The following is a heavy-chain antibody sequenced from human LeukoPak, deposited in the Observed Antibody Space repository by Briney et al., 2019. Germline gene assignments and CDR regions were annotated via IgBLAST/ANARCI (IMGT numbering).Heavy chain of an antibody. V-gene: IGHV4-30-4*01. J-gene: IGHJ3*02. D-gene: IGHD3-22*01. Sequence: TSETLSPTCTVSGGSISSGDYYWSSIRQPPGKGLGWIDYIYYSGSTYYNPSLKSRVTISVDTSKNQFSLKLSSVTAADTAVYYCARVRSSGYYFRYAFDIWGQGTMVTVSS. CDR3: ARVRSSGYYFRYAFDI. CDR2: IYYSGST. CDR1: GGSISSGDYY.